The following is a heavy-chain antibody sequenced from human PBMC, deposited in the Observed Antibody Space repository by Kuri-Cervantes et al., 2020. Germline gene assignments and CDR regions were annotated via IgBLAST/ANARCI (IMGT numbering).Heavy chain of an antibody. CDR3: ARAPYYDSSGYYLFDY. CDR1: GGSISSYY. Sequence: SETLSLTCTVSGGSISSYYWSWIRQPPGKGLEWIGEINHSGSTNYNPSLKSRVTISVDTSKNQFSLKLSSVTAADTAVYYCARAPYYDSSGYYLFDYWGQGTLVTVSS. J-gene: IGHJ4*02. V-gene: IGHV4-34*01. CDR2: INHSGST. D-gene: IGHD3-22*01.